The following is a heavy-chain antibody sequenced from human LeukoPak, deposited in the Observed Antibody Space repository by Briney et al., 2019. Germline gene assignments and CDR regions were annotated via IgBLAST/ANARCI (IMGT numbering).Heavy chain of an antibody. CDR3: CRVAAPDTAADY. CDR1: GYMFTSYG. Sequence: ASVKVYCKASGYMFTSYGIIWVRQAPGQGLEWMGWISVYNGNTNYAERLEGRVTMTTDPSTSTAYMELRSLRSDDTALYYCCRVAAPDTAADYWGQGTLVTVSS. CDR2: ISVYNGNT. J-gene: IGHJ4*02. D-gene: IGHD6-13*01. V-gene: IGHV1-18*01.